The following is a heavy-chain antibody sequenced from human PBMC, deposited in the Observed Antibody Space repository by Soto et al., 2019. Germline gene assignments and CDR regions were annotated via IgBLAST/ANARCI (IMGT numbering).Heavy chain of an antibody. J-gene: IGHJ6*02. CDR3: AKDRLYGDYGGDYYYYGMDV. V-gene: IGHV3-30*18. Sequence: PGGSLRLSCAASGFTFSSYGMHWVRQAPGKGLEWVAVISYDGSNKYYADSVKGRFTISRGNSKNTLYLQMNSLRAEDTAVYYCAKDRLYGDYGGDYYYYGMDVWGQGTTVTVSS. D-gene: IGHD4-17*01. CDR2: ISYDGSNK. CDR1: GFTFSSYG.